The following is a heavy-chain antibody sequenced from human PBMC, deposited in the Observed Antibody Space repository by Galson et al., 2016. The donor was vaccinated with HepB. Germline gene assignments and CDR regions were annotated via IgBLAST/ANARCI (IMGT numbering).Heavy chain of an antibody. Sequence: SVKVSCKASGGSFSNYPVSWVRQAPGQGLVWLGGIIPFFGTTGYAQKFQGRVTITADKSPTTVYMELSSLRSEDTAIYYCAKYSGSPGDYGMGVWGQGTTVTVSS. CDR1: GGSFSNYP. CDR3: AKYSGSPGDYGMGV. V-gene: IGHV1-69*06. D-gene: IGHD1-26*01. J-gene: IGHJ6*02. CDR2: IIPFFGTT.